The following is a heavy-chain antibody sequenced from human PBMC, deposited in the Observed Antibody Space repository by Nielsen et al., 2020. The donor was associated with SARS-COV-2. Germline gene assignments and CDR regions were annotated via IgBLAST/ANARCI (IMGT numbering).Heavy chain of an antibody. V-gene: IGHV4-30-4*01. CDR3: ARGTYYYDSSGYSFDY. Sequence: LRLSCTVSGGSISSGDYYWSWIRQPPGKCLEWIGYIYYSGSTYYNPSLKSRVTISVDTSKNQFSLKLSSVTAADTAVYYCARGTYYYDSSGYSFDYWGQGTLVTVSS. CDR1: GGSISSGDYY. D-gene: IGHD3-22*01. J-gene: IGHJ4*02. CDR2: IYYSGST.